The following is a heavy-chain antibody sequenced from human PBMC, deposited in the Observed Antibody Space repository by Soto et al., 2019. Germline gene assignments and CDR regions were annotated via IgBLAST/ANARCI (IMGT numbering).Heavy chain of an antibody. V-gene: IGHV1-3*01. CDR3: ARHVYYSSGSYYAWLGDFDI. Sequence: RHFLRQAPGQRLEWMGWINAGKGNPKYSQKFQGRVTITRDTSASTAYMELSSLRSEDTVVYYCARHVYYSSGSYYAWLGDFDIWG. D-gene: IGHD3-10*01. J-gene: IGHJ3*02. CDR2: INAGKGNP.